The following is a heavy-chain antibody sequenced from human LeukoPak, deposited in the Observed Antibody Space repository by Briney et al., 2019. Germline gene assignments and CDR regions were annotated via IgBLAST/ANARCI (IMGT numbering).Heavy chain of an antibody. Sequence: GGSLRLSCAASGFPFSDSAMYWVRQSSERGLEWVGRIKSKGNNYATAYAASVRGRFTISRDDSKNTVYLQLNSLKIEDTAVYYCSSSHGPGSNFNSLDYWGQGTLVTVSS. D-gene: IGHD3-10*01. V-gene: IGHV3-73*01. CDR3: SSSHGPGSNFNSLDY. J-gene: IGHJ4*02. CDR1: GFPFSDSA. CDR2: IKSKGNNYAT.